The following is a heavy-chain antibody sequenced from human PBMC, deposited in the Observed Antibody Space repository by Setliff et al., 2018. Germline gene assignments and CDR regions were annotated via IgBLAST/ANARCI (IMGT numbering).Heavy chain of an antibody. Sequence: ASVKVSCKASGFTFTSSAVQWVRQARGQRLEWIGWIVVGSGNTNYAQKFQERVTITRDMSTSTAYMELSSLRSEDTAVYYCARGGYCSGGSCLYGAFDIWGQGTMVTVSS. CDR3: ARGGYCSGGSCLYGAFDI. CDR2: IVVGSGNT. D-gene: IGHD2-15*01. V-gene: IGHV1-58*01. CDR1: GFTFTSSA. J-gene: IGHJ3*02.